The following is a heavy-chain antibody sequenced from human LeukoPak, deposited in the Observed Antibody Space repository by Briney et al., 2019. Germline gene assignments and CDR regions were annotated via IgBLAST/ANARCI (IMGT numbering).Heavy chain of an antibody. CDR2: INHSGST. D-gene: IGHD3-16*01. CDR3: ASLGPHGLD. CDR1: GGSFSGYY. Sequence: PSETLSLTCAVYGGSFSGYYWSWIRQPPGKGLGWIGEINHSGSTNYNPSLKSRVTISVDTSKNQLSLKLSSVTAADTAVYYCASLGPHGLDWGQGTLVTVSS. J-gene: IGHJ4*02. V-gene: IGHV4-34*01.